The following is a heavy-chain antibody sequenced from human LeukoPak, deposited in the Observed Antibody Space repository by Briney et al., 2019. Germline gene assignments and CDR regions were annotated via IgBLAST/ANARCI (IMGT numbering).Heavy chain of an antibody. J-gene: IGHJ4*02. D-gene: IGHD4-17*01. V-gene: IGHV3-23*01. CDR3: AKGTRRTTVTTWADY. Sequence: GGSLRLSCAASGHTFSSYAMSWVRQAPGKGLEWVSAISGSGGSTYYADSVKGRFTISRDNSKNTLYLQMNSLRAEDTAVYYCAKGTRRTTVTTWADYWGQGTLVTVSS. CDR2: ISGSGGST. CDR1: GHTFSSYA.